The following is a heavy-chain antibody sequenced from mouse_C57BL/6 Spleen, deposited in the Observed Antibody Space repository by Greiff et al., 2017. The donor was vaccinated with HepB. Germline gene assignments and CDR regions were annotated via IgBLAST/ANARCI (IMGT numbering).Heavy chain of an antibody. V-gene: IGHV1-55*01. CDR1: GYTFTSYW. CDR2: IYPGSGST. D-gene: IGHD1-1*01. CDR3: AFTTVDAMDY. J-gene: IGHJ4*01. Sequence: QVQLQQPGAELVKPGASVKMSCKASGYTFTSYWITWVKQRPGQGLEWIGDIYPGSGSTNYNEKCKSKATLTVDTSSSTAYMQSSSLTAADSAVYYCAFTTVDAMDYWGQGTSVTVAS.